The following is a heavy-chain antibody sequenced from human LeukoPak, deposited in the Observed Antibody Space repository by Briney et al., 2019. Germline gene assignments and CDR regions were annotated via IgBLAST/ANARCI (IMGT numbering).Heavy chain of an antibody. V-gene: IGHV3-21*01. CDR1: GFTFSSYS. D-gene: IGHD3-10*01. CDR3: ARDGLWFGELLYYFDY. J-gene: IGHJ4*02. Sequence: GGSLRLSCAASGFTFSSYSMNWVRQAPGKGLEWVSSISSSSYIYYADSVKGRFTISRDNAKNSLYLQMNSLRAEDTAVYYCARDGLWFGELLYYFDYWGQGTLVTVSS. CDR2: ISSSSYI.